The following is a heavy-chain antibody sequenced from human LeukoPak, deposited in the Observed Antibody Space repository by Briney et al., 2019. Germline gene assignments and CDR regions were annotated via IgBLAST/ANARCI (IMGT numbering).Heavy chain of an antibody. CDR2: ISGSGGST. D-gene: IGHD3-10*01. J-gene: IGHJ3*02. CDR3: AKDLSLYYGSGRYAFDI. CDR1: GFTFSSYG. Sequence: GGSLRLSCAASGFTFSSYGMSWVRQAPGKGLEWVSAISGSGGSTYYADSVKGRFTISRDNSKNTLYLQMNSLRAEDTAVYYCAKDLSLYYGSGRYAFDIWGQGTMVTVSS. V-gene: IGHV3-23*01.